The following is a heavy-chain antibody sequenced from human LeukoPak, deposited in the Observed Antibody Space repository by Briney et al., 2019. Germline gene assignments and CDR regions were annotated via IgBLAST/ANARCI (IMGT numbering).Heavy chain of an antibody. CDR3: ARFGLVVAGYMDV. Sequence: ASVKVSCKASGYTFTSSGISWVRQAPGQGLEWVGWISVYNGNTNYAQNLQGRLTMTRDTSTSTAYMELRSLRSDDTAVYYCARFGLVVAGYMDVWGKGTTVTVSS. D-gene: IGHD2-15*01. CDR2: ISVYNGNT. CDR1: GYTFTSSG. J-gene: IGHJ6*04. V-gene: IGHV1-18*01.